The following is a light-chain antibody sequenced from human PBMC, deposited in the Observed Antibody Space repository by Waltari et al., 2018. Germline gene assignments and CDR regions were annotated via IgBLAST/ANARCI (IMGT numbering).Light chain of an antibody. CDR2: DAS. Sequence: QSALTQPASVSGSPGQSITFSCTGAFSDVGAYDYVSWYQQLPGRAPKLLIYDASHRPRGGSDRLSGSKSGNTASLTISGLQPEDEADYYCSSYTTRGTWVFGGGTKLTVL. V-gene: IGLV2-14*03. CDR3: SSYTTRGTWV. J-gene: IGLJ3*02. CDR1: FSDVGAYDY.